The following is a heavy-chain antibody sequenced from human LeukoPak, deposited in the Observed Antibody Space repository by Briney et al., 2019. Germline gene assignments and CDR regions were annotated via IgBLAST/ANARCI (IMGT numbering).Heavy chain of an antibody. CDR2: IRYDGSNK. J-gene: IGHJ3*02. V-gene: IGHV3-30*02. D-gene: IGHD3-3*01. CDR1: GFTFSSYG. Sequence: GGSLRLSCAASGFTFSSYGMHWVRQAPGKGLEWVAFIRYDGSNKYYADSVKGRFTISRDNSKNTLYLQMNSLRAEDTAVYYCAKGCTIFGVVHGAFAIWGQGTMVTVSS. CDR3: AKGCTIFGVVHGAFAI.